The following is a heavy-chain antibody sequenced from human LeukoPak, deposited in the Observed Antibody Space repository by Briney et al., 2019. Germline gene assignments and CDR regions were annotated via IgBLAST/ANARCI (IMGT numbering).Heavy chain of an antibody. CDR1: GGSISSSSYY. CDR3: ARPNCSGGSCNHYYFDY. Sequence: SETLSLTRTVSGGSISSSSYYWGWIRQPPGKGLEWIGSICYSGSTYYNPSLKSRVTISVDTSKNQFSLKLSSVTAADTAVYYCARPNCSGGSCNHYYFDYWGQGTLVTVSS. J-gene: IGHJ4*02. V-gene: IGHV4-39*01. D-gene: IGHD2-15*01. CDR2: ICYSGST.